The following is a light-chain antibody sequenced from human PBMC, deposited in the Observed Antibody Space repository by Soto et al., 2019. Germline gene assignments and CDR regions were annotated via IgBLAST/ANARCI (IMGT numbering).Light chain of an antibody. V-gene: IGKV3-15*01. CDR3: QEYNNWPIT. CDR2: GAS. CDR1: QNVNTN. Sequence: EVVLTQSPATLSVSPGERAIVSCRASQNVNTNLAWYQQKPGQVPRLLIYGASTGATDITARFSGSGSGTEFTLTSTSLQSEDFGVYYCQEYNNWPITFGQGTRLEIK. J-gene: IGKJ5*01.